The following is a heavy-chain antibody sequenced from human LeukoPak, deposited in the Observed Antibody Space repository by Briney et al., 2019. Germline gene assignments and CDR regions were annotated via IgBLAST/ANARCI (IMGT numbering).Heavy chain of an antibody. CDR2: ISTYNGKR. CDR1: GYTLISYL. CDR3: ANTYYYGDTVYWGSFDI. Sequence: ASVKVSCKASGYTLISYLIGWVRQAPGQGLEWMGWISTYNGKRNYAQKFQDRVTMTTDTSTSTAYMELRSLRSDDTAIYHCANTYYYGDTVYWGSFDIWGQGTMVTVSS. D-gene: IGHD3-10*01. J-gene: IGHJ3*02. V-gene: IGHV1-18*01.